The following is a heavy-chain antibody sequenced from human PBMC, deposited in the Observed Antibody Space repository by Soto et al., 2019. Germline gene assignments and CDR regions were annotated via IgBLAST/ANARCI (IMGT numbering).Heavy chain of an antibody. J-gene: IGHJ4*02. CDR2: ISAYNGNT. Sequence: ASVKVSCKASGYTFTSYGISWVRQAPGQGLEWMGWISAYNGNTNYAQKLQGRVTMTTDTSTSTAYMELRSLGSDDTAVYYCARDIVVVVAATPTPSVAFDYWGQGTLVTVSS. V-gene: IGHV1-18*01. CDR3: ARDIVVVVAATPTPSVAFDY. D-gene: IGHD2-15*01. CDR1: GYTFTSYG.